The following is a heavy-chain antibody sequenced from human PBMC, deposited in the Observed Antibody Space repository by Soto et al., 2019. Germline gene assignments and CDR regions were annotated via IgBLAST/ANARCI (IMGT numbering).Heavy chain of an antibody. Sequence: SETLSLTCSVSGGSISGYYWSWIRQSPGKGLEWIGYIYYGGSTRHNPSLDSRVTVSADTSKNQISLRLTSVTAADMAVYYCARSGNSNGLVFDYWGQGILVTVSS. CDR2: IYYGGST. V-gene: IGHV4-59*01. J-gene: IGHJ4*02. CDR1: GGSISGYY. CDR3: ARSGNSNGLVFDY. D-gene: IGHD5-18*01.